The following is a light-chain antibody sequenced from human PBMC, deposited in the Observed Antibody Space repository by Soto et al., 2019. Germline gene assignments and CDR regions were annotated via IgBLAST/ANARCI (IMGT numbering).Light chain of an antibody. CDR3: GTWDSSHSVVV. Sequence: QSALTQPPSVSAAPGQKVTISCSGSSSNIGNNYVSWYQQLPGTAPKLLIYENNKRPSGIPDRFSGSKSGPSATLGITGLQTGDEADYYCGTWDSSHSVVVFGGGTKVTVL. CDR2: ENN. CDR1: SSNIGNNY. J-gene: IGLJ2*01. V-gene: IGLV1-51*02.